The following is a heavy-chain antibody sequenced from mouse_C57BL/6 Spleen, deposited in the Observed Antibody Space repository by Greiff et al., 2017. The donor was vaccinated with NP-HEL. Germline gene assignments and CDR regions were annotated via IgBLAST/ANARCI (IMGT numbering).Heavy chain of an antibody. CDR1: GFTFSDYG. CDR2: ISNLAYSI. D-gene: IGHD3-2*02. Sequence: EVKLVESGGGLVQPGGSLKLSCAASGFTFSDYGMAWVRQAPRKGPEWVAFISNLAYSIYYADTVTGRFTISRENAKNTLYLEMSSLRSEDTAMYDCARPDSSGPFAYWGQGTLVTVSA. J-gene: IGHJ3*01. CDR3: ARPDSSGPFAY. V-gene: IGHV5-15*01.